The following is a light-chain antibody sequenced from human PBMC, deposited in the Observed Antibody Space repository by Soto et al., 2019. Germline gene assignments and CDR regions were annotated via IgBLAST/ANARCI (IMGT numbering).Light chain of an antibody. Sequence: ETVLTQSPATLSLSPGERATLSCRASQSVSSYLAWYQQKPGQAPRLLIYDASNRATGIPARFSGSGSGTDFTLTISSLEPADFEVYYCQQRSNWPLTFGEGTRVDIX. CDR3: QQRSNWPLT. V-gene: IGKV3-11*01. CDR2: DAS. CDR1: QSVSSY. J-gene: IGKJ4*01.